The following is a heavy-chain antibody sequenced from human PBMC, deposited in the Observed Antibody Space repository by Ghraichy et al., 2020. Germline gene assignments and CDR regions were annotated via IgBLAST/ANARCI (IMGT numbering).Heavy chain of an antibody. Sequence: SETLSLTCAVSGGSISSSNWWSWVRQPPGKGLEWIGEIYHSGSTNYNPSLKSRVTISVDKSKNQFSLKLSSVTAADTAVYYCAIFGGRPMPDAFDIWGQGTMVTVSS. CDR2: IYHSGST. J-gene: IGHJ3*02. V-gene: IGHV4-4*02. CDR1: GGSISSSNW. D-gene: IGHD3-10*01. CDR3: AIFGGRPMPDAFDI.